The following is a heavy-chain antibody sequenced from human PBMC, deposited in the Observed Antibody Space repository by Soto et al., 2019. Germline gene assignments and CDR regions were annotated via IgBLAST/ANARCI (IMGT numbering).Heavy chain of an antibody. D-gene: IGHD1-26*01. CDR2: IKNKANIYTT. CDR1: GFTFSAHY. J-gene: IGHJ4*02. CDR3: ARVSLVGPSGGRYFDY. Sequence: EVQLVESGGGLVQPGGSLRLSCAASGFTFSAHYMDWVRQAPGKGLEWVGRIKNKANIYTTDYAASVEGRFTISREDSQNSLYLQMNSLKTGDTAVYYCARVSLVGPSGGRYFDYWSQGSQVAVSS. V-gene: IGHV3-72*01.